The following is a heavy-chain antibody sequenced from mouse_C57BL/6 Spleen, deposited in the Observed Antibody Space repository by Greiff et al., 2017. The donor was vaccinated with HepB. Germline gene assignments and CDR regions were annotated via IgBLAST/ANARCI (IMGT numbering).Heavy chain of an antibody. CDR1: GFTFSDYG. J-gene: IGHJ2*01. CDR3: ARPYRNYGNYFDY. CDR2: ISSGSSTI. V-gene: IGHV5-17*01. D-gene: IGHD2-5*01. Sequence: EVKLMASGGGLVKPGGSLKLSCAASGFTFSDYGMHWVRQAPEKGLEWVAYISSGSSTIYYADTVKGRFTISSDNAKNPLFLQMTSLRSEDTAMYYCARPYRNYGNYFDYWGQGTTLTVSS.